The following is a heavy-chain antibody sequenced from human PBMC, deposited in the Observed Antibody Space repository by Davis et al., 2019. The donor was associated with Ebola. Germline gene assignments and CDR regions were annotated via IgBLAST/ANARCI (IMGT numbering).Heavy chain of an antibody. CDR1: GGTFNRYT. CDR2: IIPIFGTA. CDR3: ARADFSGYYYGLDV. J-gene: IGHJ6*02. Sequence: SVKVSCKASGGTFNRYTISWVRQDPGQGLEWMGGIIPIFGTAIYAQSFQGRVTITADESTSTAYMELSSLRSQDTAVYYCARADFSGYYYGLDVWGQGTTVTVS. V-gene: IGHV1-69*13. D-gene: IGHD6-19*01.